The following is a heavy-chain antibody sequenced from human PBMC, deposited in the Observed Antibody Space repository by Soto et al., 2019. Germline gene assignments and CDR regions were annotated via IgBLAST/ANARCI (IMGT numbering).Heavy chain of an antibody. J-gene: IGHJ6*02. CDR3: AHIRGEGAYYYYHMDV. Sequence: SGPTLVNPRQTLTLTCTFSGFSLTTPGMCVSWIRQPPGKALEWLAVIDWDDDKYYSTSLKTRLSISMDTSKNQVVLEMTNVAPVDTATYYCAHIRGEGAYYYYHMDVWGQGTTVTVSS. CDR2: IDWDDDK. CDR1: GFSLTTPGMC. D-gene: IGHD3-16*01. V-gene: IGHV2-70*12.